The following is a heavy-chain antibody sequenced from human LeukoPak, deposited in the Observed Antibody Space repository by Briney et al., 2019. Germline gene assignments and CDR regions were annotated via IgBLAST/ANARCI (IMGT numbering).Heavy chain of an antibody. CDR3: ARSVQWLPY. D-gene: IGHD6-19*01. V-gene: IGHV3-48*03. CDR2: ISGSGTTM. J-gene: IGHJ4*02. CDR1: GFTFSSYE. Sequence: GGSLRLSCVASGFTFSSYEMNGLRQSPGKGLEWVSYISGSGTTMYYADSVKGRFTISRDNAKNSLYLQMNSLRAEDTAVYYCARSVQWLPYWGQGTLVTVSS.